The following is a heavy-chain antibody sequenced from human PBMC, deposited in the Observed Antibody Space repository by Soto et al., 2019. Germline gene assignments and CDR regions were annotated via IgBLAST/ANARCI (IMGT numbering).Heavy chain of an antibody. CDR2: IIPIFGTA. V-gene: IGHV1-69*13. CDR3: ARGRIVVVVAATHYYYYYGMDV. Sequence: RASVKVSCKASGGTFSSYAISWVRQAPGQGLEWMGGIIPIFGTANYAQKFQGRVTITADESTSTAYMELSSLRSEDTAVYYCARGRIVVVVAATHYYYYYGMDVWGQGTTVTVSS. D-gene: IGHD2-15*01. J-gene: IGHJ6*02. CDR1: GGTFSSYA.